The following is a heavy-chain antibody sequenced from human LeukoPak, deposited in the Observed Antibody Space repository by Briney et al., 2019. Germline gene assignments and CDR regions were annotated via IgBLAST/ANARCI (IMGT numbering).Heavy chain of an antibody. CDR2: INHSGST. V-gene: IGHV4-34*01. CDR3: ARTTEGGYTYDYFYYYYMDV. J-gene: IGHJ6*03. D-gene: IGHD5-18*01. Sequence: KTSETLSLTCAVYGGSFSGYYWSWIRQPPGKGLEWIGEINHSGSTNYNPSLKSRVTTSVDTSKNQFSLKLSSVTAADTAVYYCARTTEGGYTYDYFYYYYMDVWGKGTTVTISS. CDR1: GGSFSGYY.